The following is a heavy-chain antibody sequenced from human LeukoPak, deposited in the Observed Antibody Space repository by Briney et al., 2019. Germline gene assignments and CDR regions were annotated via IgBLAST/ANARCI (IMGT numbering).Heavy chain of an antibody. Sequence: GGSLRLSCAASGFTFSSYAMHWVRQAPGKGLEWVAVISYDGSNKYYADSVKGRFTISRDNSKNTLYLQMNSLRAEDTAVYYCARDSGDYYGSEEGAFDIWGQGTMVTVSS. J-gene: IGHJ3*02. CDR1: GFTFSSYA. CDR2: ISYDGSNK. CDR3: ARDSGDYYGSEEGAFDI. D-gene: IGHD3-10*01. V-gene: IGHV3-30-3*01.